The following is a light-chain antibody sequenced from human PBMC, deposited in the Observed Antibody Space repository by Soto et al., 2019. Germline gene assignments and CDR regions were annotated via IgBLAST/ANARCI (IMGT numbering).Light chain of an antibody. Sequence: DTQMTQSPSSLSASVGDRVTITCRASQSISSYLDWYQQKPGKAPKLLIYAASSLQSGVPSRFSGSGSGTDFSLTISSLHPEEFATYYFQHSYSSPYTVGPGTMMEIK. J-gene: IGKJ2*01. CDR2: AAS. CDR1: QSISSY. CDR3: QHSYSSPYT. V-gene: IGKV1-39*01.